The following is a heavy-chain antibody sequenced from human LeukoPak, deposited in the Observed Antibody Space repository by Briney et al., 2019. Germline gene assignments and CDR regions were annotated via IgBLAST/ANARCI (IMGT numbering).Heavy chain of an antibody. Sequence: PGGPLRLSCAASGFTFSSYAMSWVRQAPGKGLGWVSAISGSGGSTYYADSVKRRFTISRDNSKNTLYLQMNSLRAEDTDVYYCAKVLLIPIIVVVTAIPVGYMDGWGKGTTVTVSS. CDR1: GFTFSSYA. D-gene: IGHD2-21*02. J-gene: IGHJ6*03. CDR2: ISGSGGST. V-gene: IGHV3-23*01. CDR3: AKVLLIPIIVVVTAIPVGYMDG.